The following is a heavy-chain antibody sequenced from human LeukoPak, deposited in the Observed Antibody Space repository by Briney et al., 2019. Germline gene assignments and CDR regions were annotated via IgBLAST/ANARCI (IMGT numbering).Heavy chain of an antibody. CDR2: INPSSGGT. CDR1: GYTFINYY. D-gene: IGHD2-21*02. Sequence: ASVKVSCKASGYTFINYYLHWVRQAPGQGLEWMGIINPSSGGTSYAQKFQGRVTMTKATSTSTVYMELSSLRPEDTAVYYCARDPSYCGGDCYAFDIWGQGTMVTVSS. J-gene: IGHJ3*02. CDR3: ARDPSYCGGDCYAFDI. V-gene: IGHV1-46*01.